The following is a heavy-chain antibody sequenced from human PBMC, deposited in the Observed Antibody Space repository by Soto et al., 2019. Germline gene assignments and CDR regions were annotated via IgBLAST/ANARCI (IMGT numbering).Heavy chain of an antibody. Sequence: QVQLVQSGAEEKKPGASVKVSCKASGYTFTTYAMHWVRQAPGQRLEWMGWINAGNGNTKYSQKFQGRVTITRDTSASTAYMELSSLRSEDTAVYYSARAVAVPADFDYWGQGTLVTVSS. CDR3: ARAVAVPADFDY. CDR1: GYTFTTYA. V-gene: IGHV1-3*05. J-gene: IGHJ4*02. D-gene: IGHD6-19*01. CDR2: INAGNGNT.